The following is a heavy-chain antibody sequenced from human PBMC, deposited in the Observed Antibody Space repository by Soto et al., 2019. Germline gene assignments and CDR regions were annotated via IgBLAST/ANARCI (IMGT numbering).Heavy chain of an antibody. J-gene: IGHJ5*02. CDR3: ARESAGSGKNNWFDP. CDR1: GGSISSSNW. D-gene: IGHD3-10*01. V-gene: IGHV4-4*02. CDR2: IYHSGST. Sequence: PSETLSLTCAVSGGSISSSNWWSWVRQPPGKGLEWIGEIYHSGSTNYNPSLKSRVTISVDKSKNQFSLRLSSVTAADTAVYYCARESAGSGKNNWFDPWGQGILVTVSS.